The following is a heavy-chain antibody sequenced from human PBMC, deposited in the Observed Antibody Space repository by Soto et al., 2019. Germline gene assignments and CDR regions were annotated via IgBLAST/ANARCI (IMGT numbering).Heavy chain of an antibody. CDR2: INHSGST. CDR3: ARWTTMVRGVIFRYFDY. J-gene: IGHJ4*02. D-gene: IGHD3-10*01. CDR1: GGSFSGYY. V-gene: IGHV4-34*01. Sequence: PSETLSLTCAVYGGSFSGYYWSWIRQPPGKGLEWIGEINHSGSTNYNPSLKSRVTISVDTSKNQFSLKLSSVTAADTAVYYCARWTTMVRGVIFRYFDYWGQGTLVTVSS.